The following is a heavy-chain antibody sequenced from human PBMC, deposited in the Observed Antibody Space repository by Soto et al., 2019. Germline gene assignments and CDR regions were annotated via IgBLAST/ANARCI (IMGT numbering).Heavy chain of an antibody. CDR2: IYPGDSDT. CDR3: ASNCISTRCYVGALDG. J-gene: IGHJ6*02. D-gene: IGHD2-2*01. V-gene: IGHV5-51*01. CDR1: GYSFTSYW. Sequence: GESLKISCKGSGYSFTSYWIGWVRQMPGKGLEWMGIIYPGDSDTRYSPSFQGQVTISADKSISTAYLQWSSLKASDTAMYYCASNCISTRCYVGALDGWGQGTTVTLSS.